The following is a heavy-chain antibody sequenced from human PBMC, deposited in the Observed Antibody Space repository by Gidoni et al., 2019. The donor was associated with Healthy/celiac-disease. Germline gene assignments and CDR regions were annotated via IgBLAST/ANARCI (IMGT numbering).Heavy chain of an antibody. CDR3: ARTLTTVTIRFWARWYFDL. J-gene: IGHJ2*01. V-gene: IGHV4-39*01. CDR1: GGSISSSSSY. Sequence: QLQLQESGPGLVKPSETLSLPCTVPGGSISSSSSYWGWIRQPPGKGLEWIGSIYSSGSTYYNPSLKSRVTISVDTSKNQFSLKLSSVTAADTAVYYCARTLTTVTIRFWARWYFDLWGRGTLVTVSS. D-gene: IGHD4-17*01. CDR2: IYSSGST.